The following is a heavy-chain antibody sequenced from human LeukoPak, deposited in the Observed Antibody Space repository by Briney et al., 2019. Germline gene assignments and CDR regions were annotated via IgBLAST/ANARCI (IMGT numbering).Heavy chain of an antibody. V-gene: IGHV4-59*01. CDR1: GGSIRSYY. CDR2: IYCTGST. J-gene: IGHJ4*02. Sequence: SETLSLTCTVSGGSIRSYYWSWIRQPPGKGLEWIGYIYCTGSTNYNPSLKSRVTISVDTSKNHFSLNLISVTAADTAVYYCARVLPYSSGWGVDYWGQGALVTVSS. CDR3: ARVLPYSSGWGVDY. D-gene: IGHD6-19*01.